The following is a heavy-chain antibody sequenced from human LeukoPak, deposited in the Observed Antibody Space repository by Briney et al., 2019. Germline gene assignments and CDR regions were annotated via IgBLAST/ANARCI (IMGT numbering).Heavy chain of an antibody. CDR2: IYYSGST. D-gene: IGHD3-3*01. Sequence: SETLSLTCTVSGGSISSYYWSWIRQPPGKGLEWIGYIYYSGSTNYNPSLKSRVTISVDTSKNQFSLKLSSVTAADTAVYYCARGTYDFGFNWFDPWGQGTLVTVSP. CDR3: ARGTYDFGFNWFDP. CDR1: GGSISSYY. V-gene: IGHV4-59*01. J-gene: IGHJ5*02.